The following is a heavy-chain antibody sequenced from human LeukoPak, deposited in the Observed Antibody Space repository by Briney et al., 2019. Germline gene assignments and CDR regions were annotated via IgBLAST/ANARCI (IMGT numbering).Heavy chain of an antibody. CDR2: INPSGGNI. J-gene: IGHJ6*02. Sequence: ASVKVSCKASGYTFTSYFMHWVRQAPGQGLEWMGIINPSGGNINYAQKFQGRVTMTRDTSTSAVCMELSYLRSEDTAVYYCTLPGLDVWGQGTTVTVSS. CDR3: TLPGLDV. CDR1: GYTFTSYF. V-gene: IGHV1-46*03.